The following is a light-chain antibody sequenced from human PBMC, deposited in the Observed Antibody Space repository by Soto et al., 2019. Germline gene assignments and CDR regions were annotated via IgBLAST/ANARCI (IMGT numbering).Light chain of an antibody. J-gene: IGLJ1*01. CDR2: EVT. Sequence: QSALTQPASVSGSPGQSITISCTGTTNDVGGYDFVSWYQQHPGKAPKLMIYEVTNRPSGVSNRFSGSKSGNTASLTISGLQADDEADYYCCSYTSSNTLPTFGTGTKLTVL. V-gene: IGLV2-14*01. CDR3: CSYTSSNTLPT. CDR1: TNDVGGYDF.